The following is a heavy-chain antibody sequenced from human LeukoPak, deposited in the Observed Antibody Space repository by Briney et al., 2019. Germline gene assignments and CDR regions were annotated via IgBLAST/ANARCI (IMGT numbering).Heavy chain of an antibody. D-gene: IGHD2-15*01. V-gene: IGHV1-2*02. CDR2: INPKSGGT. Sequence: ASVKVSCKASGYTFTGYYMHWVRQTPGQGLEWVGWINPKSGGTNYAQKFQDRVTMTRDTSINTAYMELSRLRSDDTAVYYCARDGLGVVVVAATSPLWYWGQGTLVTVSS. CDR1: GYTFTGYY. J-gene: IGHJ4*02. CDR3: ARDGLGVVVVAATSPLWY.